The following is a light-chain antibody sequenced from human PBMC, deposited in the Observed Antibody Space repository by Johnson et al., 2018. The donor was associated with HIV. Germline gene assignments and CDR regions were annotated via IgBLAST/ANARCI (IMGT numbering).Light chain of an antibody. V-gene: IGLV1-51*02. J-gene: IGLJ1*01. CDR2: KNN. Sequence: QSVLTQPPSVSAAPGQKVTISCSGSSSTIGNNYVSWYQVLPGTAPKLLIYKNNNRPSGIPDRFSGSKSGTSATLAITGLQLGDEADYYCGTWDTSLTTGGVFGAGTRVTCL. CDR1: SSTIGNNY. CDR3: GTWDTSLTTGGV.